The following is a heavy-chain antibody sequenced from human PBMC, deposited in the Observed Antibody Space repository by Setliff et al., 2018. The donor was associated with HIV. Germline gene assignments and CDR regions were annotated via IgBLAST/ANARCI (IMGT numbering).Heavy chain of an antibody. CDR2: TNPQSDIA. J-gene: IGHJ4*02. Sequence: SVKGSCKASGFTFNHYALSWARQAPGQRPEWMGGTNPQSDIANYAQRFQGRVTITADHSTTTTYMELTSLRADDTAVYYCVRVGPWYYARSGYLASWDYWGQGTLVTVSS. D-gene: IGHD3-22*01. CDR1: GFTFNHYA. V-gene: IGHV1-69*10. CDR3: VRVGPWYYARSGYLASWDY.